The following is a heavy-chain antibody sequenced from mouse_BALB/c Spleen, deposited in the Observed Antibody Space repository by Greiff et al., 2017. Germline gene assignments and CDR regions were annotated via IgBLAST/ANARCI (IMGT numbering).Heavy chain of an antibody. CDR2: ISSGGSYT. CDR3: ARQGITAPGAMDY. J-gene: IGHJ4*01. D-gene: IGHD2-4*01. CDR1: GFTFSSYA. V-gene: IGHV5-6*03. Sequence: EVMLVESGGGLVKPGGSLKLSCAASGFTFSSYAMSWVRQTPEKRLEWVASISSGGSYTYYPDSVKGRFTISRDNAKNTLYLQMSSLKSEDTAMYYCARQGITAPGAMDYWGQGTSVTVSS.